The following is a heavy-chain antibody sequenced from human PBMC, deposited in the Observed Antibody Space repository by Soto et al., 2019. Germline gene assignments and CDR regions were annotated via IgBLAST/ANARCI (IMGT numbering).Heavy chain of an antibody. D-gene: IGHD2-8*01. V-gene: IGHV4-61*01. Sequence: QVQLQESGPGLVKPSETLSLTCTVSGVPVSSGSYYGSWIRQPPGKGLEWIGYVYYSGNTNYNPSLKSRVTISIDTSDNQSCLKLSSVTAADTAVYYCAREIMGVRYGLDGWGQGTTVTISS. J-gene: IGHJ6*02. CDR1: GVPVSSGSYY. CDR2: VYYSGNT. CDR3: AREIMGVRYGLDG.